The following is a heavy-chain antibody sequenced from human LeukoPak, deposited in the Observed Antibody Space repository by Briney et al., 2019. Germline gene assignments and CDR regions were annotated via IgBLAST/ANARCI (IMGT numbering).Heavy chain of an antibody. CDR1: GYTFTSYY. CDR2: INPSGGST. V-gene: IGHV1-46*01. Sequence: ASVKVSCKASGYTFTSYYMHWVRQAPGQGLEWMGIINPSGGSTSYAQKFQGRVTMTRDMSTSTVYMELSSLRSEDTAVYYCAREQYSSGWTTVYYYYYYMDVWGKGTTVTVSS. D-gene: IGHD6-19*01. CDR3: AREQYSSGWTTVYYYYYYMDV. J-gene: IGHJ6*03.